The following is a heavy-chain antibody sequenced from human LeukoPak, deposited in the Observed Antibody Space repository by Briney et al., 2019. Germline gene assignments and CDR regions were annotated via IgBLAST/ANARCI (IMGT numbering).Heavy chain of an antibody. Sequence: SETLSLTCTVSGGSISSYYWSWIRQPPGKGLEWIGYIYYSGSTNYNPSLKSRVTTSVDTSKNQFSLKLSSVTAADTAVYYCARNLVAAWLDAFDIWGQGTMVTVSS. CDR1: GGSISSYY. D-gene: IGHD2-15*01. J-gene: IGHJ3*02. CDR3: ARNLVAAWLDAFDI. CDR2: IYYSGST. V-gene: IGHV4-59*01.